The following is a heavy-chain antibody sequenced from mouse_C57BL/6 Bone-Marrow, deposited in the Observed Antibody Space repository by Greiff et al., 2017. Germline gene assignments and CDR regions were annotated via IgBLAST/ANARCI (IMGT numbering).Heavy chain of an antibody. V-gene: IGHV5-4*03. J-gene: IGHJ3*01. CDR3: RRGDDYSEVLAY. CDR2: ISDGGSYT. CDR1: GFTFSSYA. D-gene: IGHD2-4*01. Sequence: EVKLQESGGGLVKPGGSLKLSCAASGFTFSSYAMSWVRQTPEKRLAWVATISDGGSYTYYPDNVKGRFTISRDNAKNNLYLQKSHLKSDDTAMYYCRRGDDYSEVLAYWGQGTLVTVTA.